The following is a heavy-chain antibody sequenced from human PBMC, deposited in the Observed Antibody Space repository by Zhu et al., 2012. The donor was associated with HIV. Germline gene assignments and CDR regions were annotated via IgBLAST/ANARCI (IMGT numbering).Heavy chain of an antibody. Sequence: QVQLQESGPGLVKPSETLSLICTVSDYPISSGYFWGWIRQPPGKGLEWIGSIYHSGTTYYKSSLKSRVTISLDTSKNQFSLKLSSVTAADTAVYYCARVSLAVTGLDYFDYWSQGTLVTVSS. CDR2: IYHSGTT. CDR1: DYPISSGYF. V-gene: IGHV4-38-2*02. CDR3: ARVSLAVTGLDYFDY. D-gene: IGHD6-19*01. J-gene: IGHJ4*02.